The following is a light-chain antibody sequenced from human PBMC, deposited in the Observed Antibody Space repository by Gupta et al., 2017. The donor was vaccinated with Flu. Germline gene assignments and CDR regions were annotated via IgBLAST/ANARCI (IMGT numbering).Light chain of an antibody. Sequence: FPLRKPAAISCRSSQRRGHSDGNTYLRWIQQRPGQPPRLLIYKSSNRGSGVPDRFSGSGAGTDFTLKISRVEAEDVGVYYCMQSKQFPPTFGQGTKVEIK. CDR3: MQSKQFPPT. J-gene: IGKJ1*01. V-gene: IGKV2-24*01. CDR2: KSS. CDR1: QRRGHSDGNTY.